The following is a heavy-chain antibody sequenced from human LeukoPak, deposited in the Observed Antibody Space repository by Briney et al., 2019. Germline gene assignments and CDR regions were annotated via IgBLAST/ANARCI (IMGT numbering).Heavy chain of an antibody. D-gene: IGHD2-2*01. J-gene: IGHJ5*02. CDR1: GFPFNNYG. CDR2: LSGSGGST. CDR3: AKGGYCSSTSCYVNWFDP. Sequence: GGSLRLSCAASGFPFNNYGMTWVRQAPGKGLEWVSGLSGSGGSTWYADSVKGRFTIYRDNSKNTLYLQMNSLRAEDTAVYYCAKGGYCSSTSCYVNWFDPWGQGTLVTVSS. V-gene: IGHV3-23*01.